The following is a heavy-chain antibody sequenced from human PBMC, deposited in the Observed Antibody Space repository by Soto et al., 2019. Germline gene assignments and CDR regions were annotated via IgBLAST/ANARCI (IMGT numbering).Heavy chain of an antibody. Sequence: SETLSLTCSVSGSSLSSYYWTWIRQPPGKGLECIGSVYYSGRGTYNPSLQSRVTISVDTSKSRVYLKLRSVTAADTAVYYCARGPPSTLILGPARGPWFDPWGQGTQVTVSS. CDR1: GSSLSSYY. J-gene: IGHJ5*02. V-gene: IGHV4-59*13. CDR3: ARGPPSTLILGPARGPWFDP. CDR2: VYYSGRG. D-gene: IGHD1-26*01.